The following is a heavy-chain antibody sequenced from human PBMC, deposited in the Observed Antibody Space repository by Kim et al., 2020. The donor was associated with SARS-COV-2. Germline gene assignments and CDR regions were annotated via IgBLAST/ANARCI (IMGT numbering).Heavy chain of an antibody. CDR2: ITASGGST. V-gene: IGHV3-23*01. CDR3: AKPDGVTSSPYYYYGMDV. CDR1: GFTFTKYA. D-gene: IGHD2-21*02. J-gene: IGHJ6*01. Sequence: GGSLRLSCADSGFTFTKYAMGWVRQAPGRGLEWVSAITASGGSTYYADSVQGRFTISRDNSKNTLYLQMNSLSADDTAVYYCAKPDGVTSSPYYYYGMDV.